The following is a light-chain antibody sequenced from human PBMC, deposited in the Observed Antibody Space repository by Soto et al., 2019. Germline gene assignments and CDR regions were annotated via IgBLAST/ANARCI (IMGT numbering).Light chain of an antibody. V-gene: IGKV3-20*01. CDR3: QHYGSSWT. J-gene: IGKJ1*01. CDR1: QSVSSSY. Sequence: EIVLTQSPGTLSLSPGERATLSCRASQSVSSSYLAWYQQKAGQAPRLLIYGASHRATGIPDRFSGSGSGTDFILTISRLEPEAFAVYYCQHYGSSWTFGQGTKVEIK. CDR2: GAS.